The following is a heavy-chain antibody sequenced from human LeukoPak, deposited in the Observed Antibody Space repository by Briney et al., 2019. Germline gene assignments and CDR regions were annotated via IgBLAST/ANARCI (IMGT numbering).Heavy chain of an antibody. J-gene: IGHJ4*02. Sequence: SETLSLTCTASGGSISSSSYYWGWIRQPPGKGLEWIGSIYYSGSTYYNPSLKSRITISVDTSKNQFSLKLSSVTAADTAVYYCARLDPPMVVTPIDYWGQGTLVTVSS. CDR3: ARLDPPMVVTPIDY. V-gene: IGHV4-39*01. CDR1: GGSISSSSYY. CDR2: IYYSGST. D-gene: IGHD4-23*01.